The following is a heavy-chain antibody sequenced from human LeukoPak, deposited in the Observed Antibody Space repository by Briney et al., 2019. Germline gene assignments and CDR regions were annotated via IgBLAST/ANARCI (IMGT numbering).Heavy chain of an antibody. D-gene: IGHD1-14*01. Sequence: SETLSLTCAVSGDSISDSDWWTWVRQPPGKGLEWIGEIRHSGSTNYSPSLKSRVTISIDKSKNQLSLKLSSVTAADTANYFCARAGIPWNPADCWGQGTLVIVSS. CDR2: IRHSGST. CDR3: ARAGIPWNPADC. J-gene: IGHJ4*02. CDR1: GDSISDSDW. V-gene: IGHV4-4*02.